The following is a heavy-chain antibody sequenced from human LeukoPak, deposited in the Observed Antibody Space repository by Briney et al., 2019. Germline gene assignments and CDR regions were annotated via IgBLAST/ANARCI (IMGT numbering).Heavy chain of an antibody. CDR3: ARFHDLFTRYSNFDY. J-gene: IGHJ4*02. CDR2: ISSSSSYI. V-gene: IGHV3-21*01. D-gene: IGHD3-9*01. CDR1: GFTFSSYS. Sequence: GGSLRLSCAASGFTFSSYSMNWVRQAPGKGLEWVSSISSSSSYIYYADSVKGRFTISRDNAKNSLYLQMNSLRAEDTAVYYCARFHDLFTRYSNFDYWGQGTLVTVSS.